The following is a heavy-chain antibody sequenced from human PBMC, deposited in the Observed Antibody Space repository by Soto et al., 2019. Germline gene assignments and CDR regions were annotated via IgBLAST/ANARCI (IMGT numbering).Heavy chain of an antibody. CDR3: ARDLDRSNTLRFLEWLPGLY. CDR2: INPSSGST. J-gene: IGHJ4*02. CDR1: GYTFISRYY. Sequence: GASVKVSCKAPGYTFISRYYMHWVRQAPGQGLEWMGVINPSSGSTSYAQKFQGRVTMTRDTSTSTVYMELSSLRSEDTAVYYCARDLDRSNTLRFLEWLPGLYWGQGTLVTVSS. V-gene: IGHV1-46*03. D-gene: IGHD3-3*01.